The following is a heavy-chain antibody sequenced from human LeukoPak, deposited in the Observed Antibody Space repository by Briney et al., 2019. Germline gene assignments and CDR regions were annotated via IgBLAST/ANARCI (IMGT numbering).Heavy chain of an antibody. CDR2: ISYDGTNK. Sequence: GRSLRLSCAASGFTFSSYGMHWVRQAPGKGLEWVAVISYDGTNKYSADSVKGRFTISRDNSKNTLYLQMNSLRAEDTAVYYCVRGGESTWSWGQGTLVTVSS. CDR1: GFTFSSYG. D-gene: IGHD2-15*01. CDR3: VRGGESTWS. V-gene: IGHV3-30*03. J-gene: IGHJ5*02.